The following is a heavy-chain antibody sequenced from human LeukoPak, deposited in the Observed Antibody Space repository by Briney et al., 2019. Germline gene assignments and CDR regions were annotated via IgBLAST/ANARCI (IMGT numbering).Heavy chain of an antibody. CDR1: GGSISSYY. V-gene: IGHV4-59*12. Sequence: PSETLSLTCTVSGGSISSYYWSWIRQPPGKGLEWIWYIYYSGSTNYNPSLKSRVTMSVDTSKNQFSLKLSSVTAADTAVYYCARDQPLSIAARPPYYYYYYMDVWGKGTTVTVSS. CDR3: ARDQPLSIAARPPYYYYYYMDV. CDR2: IYYSGST. J-gene: IGHJ6*03. D-gene: IGHD6-6*01.